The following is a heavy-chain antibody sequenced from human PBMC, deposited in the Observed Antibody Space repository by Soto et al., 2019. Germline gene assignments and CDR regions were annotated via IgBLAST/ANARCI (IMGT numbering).Heavy chain of an antibody. V-gene: IGHV3-15*07. CDR3: TTHRQTYYDFWSGYYNRGIFRY. J-gene: IGHJ4*02. D-gene: IGHD3-3*01. Sequence: EVQLVESGGGLVKPGGSLRLSCAASGFTFSNAWMNWVRQAPGKGLEWVGRIKSKTDGGTTDYAAPVKGRFTISRDDSKNTLCLQMNSLKTEDTAVYYCTTHRQTYYDFWSGYYNRGIFRYWGQGTLVTVSS. CDR2: IKSKTDGGTT. CDR1: GFTFSNAW.